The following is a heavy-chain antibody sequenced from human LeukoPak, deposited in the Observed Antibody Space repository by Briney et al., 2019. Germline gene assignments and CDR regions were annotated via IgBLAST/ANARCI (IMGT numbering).Heavy chain of an antibody. CDR2: INPSGGST. V-gene: IGHV1-46*01. J-gene: IGHJ4*02. CDR1: GYTFTSYY. CDR3: AREGLNSSGYYPYFDY. D-gene: IGHD3-22*01. Sequence: ASGKVSCKASGYTFTSYYIHWVRQAPGQGLEWMGIINPSGGSTSYAQKFQGRGTMTRDTSTSTVYMELSSLRSEDTAVYHCAREGLNSSGYYPYFDYWGQGTLVTVSS.